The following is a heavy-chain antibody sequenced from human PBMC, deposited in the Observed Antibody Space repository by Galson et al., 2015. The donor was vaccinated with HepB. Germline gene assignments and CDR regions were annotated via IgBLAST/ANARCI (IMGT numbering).Heavy chain of an antibody. CDR1: GYTFTSYA. CDR3: ARERPSSKEVVPATLDY. V-gene: IGHV7-4-1*02. Sequence: SVQFSCKASGYTFTSYAMNWGRQAPGQGLEWMGWINTNTGNPTYAQGFTGRFVFSLDTSVSTAYLQISSLKAEDAAVYYCARERPSSKEVVPATLDYWGQGTLVTVSS. D-gene: IGHD2-21*02. CDR2: INTNTGNP. J-gene: IGHJ4*02.